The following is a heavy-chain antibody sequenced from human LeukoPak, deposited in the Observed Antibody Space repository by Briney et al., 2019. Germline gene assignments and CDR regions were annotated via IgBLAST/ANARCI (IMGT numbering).Heavy chain of an antibody. CDR1: GGSFSGYY. CDR2: INHSGST. D-gene: IGHD3-22*01. CDR3: ARAAGMYYYDSSGYFDY. V-gene: IGHV4-34*01. Sequence: PSETLSLTCAVYGGSFSGYYWSWIRQPPGKGLEWIGEINHSGSTYDNPSLKSRVTISVDRSKNQFSLKLSSVTAADTAVYYCARAAGMYYYDSSGYFDYWGQGTLVTVSS. J-gene: IGHJ4*02.